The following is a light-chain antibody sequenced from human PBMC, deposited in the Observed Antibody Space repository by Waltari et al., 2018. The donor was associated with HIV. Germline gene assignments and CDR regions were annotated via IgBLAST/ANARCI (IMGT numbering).Light chain of an antibody. CDR1: QNVSSAY. V-gene: IGKV3-20*01. CDR2: GAS. Sequence: EVVLTQSPGTLSLSPGERATLSCRASQNVSSAYLAWYQQKPGQAPRVLIYGASSRATGIPDRFSGSGSGTDFTLTISRLDPEDCAVYYCQQYGTSPPYTFGQGTRLDIK. CDR3: QQYGTSPPYT. J-gene: IGKJ2*01.